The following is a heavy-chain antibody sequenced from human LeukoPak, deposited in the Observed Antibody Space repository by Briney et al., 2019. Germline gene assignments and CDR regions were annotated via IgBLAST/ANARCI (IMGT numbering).Heavy chain of an antibody. Sequence: GGSLRLSCAASGFTFSSYWMSWVRQAPGKGLEWVANIKQDGREIYYVDSVKGRFTISKDNAKNSLYLQMNSLRAEDTALYHCARNNGMDVWGQGTTVIVSS. J-gene: IGHJ6*02. CDR1: GFTFSSYW. CDR2: IKQDGREI. V-gene: IGHV3-7*03. CDR3: ARNNGMDV.